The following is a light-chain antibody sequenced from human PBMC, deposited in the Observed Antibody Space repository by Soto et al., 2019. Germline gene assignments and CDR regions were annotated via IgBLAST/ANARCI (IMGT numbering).Light chain of an antibody. CDR3: AAWDDSLRGVV. V-gene: IGLV1-44*01. CDR2: TDN. Sequence: QSVLTQPPSVSGTPGQRVTISCSGSNSNIGSNTVNWYQQLPGAAPKLLIYTDNQRPSRVPDRFSGSKSGTSASLAISGLLSEDEADYYCAAWDDSLRGVVFGGGTKLTVL. CDR1: NSNIGSNT. J-gene: IGLJ2*01.